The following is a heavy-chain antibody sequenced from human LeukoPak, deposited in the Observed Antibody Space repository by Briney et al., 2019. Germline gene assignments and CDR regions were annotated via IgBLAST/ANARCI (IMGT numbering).Heavy chain of an antibody. Sequence: GGSLRLSCAASGFTFSNCAMTWVRQTPDKGLEWVSTIPESGSNPFYADSVKGRFTMSRDNSENTLYLQMSSLRADDTAVYYCAKRGIAEAASFDYWGQGTLVTVSS. D-gene: IGHD6-13*01. CDR2: IPESGSNP. J-gene: IGHJ4*02. CDR1: GFTFSNCA. CDR3: AKRGIAEAASFDY. V-gene: IGHV3-23*01.